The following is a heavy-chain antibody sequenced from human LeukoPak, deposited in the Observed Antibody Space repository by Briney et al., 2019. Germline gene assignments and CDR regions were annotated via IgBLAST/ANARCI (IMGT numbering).Heavy chain of an antibody. V-gene: IGHV3-20*04. Sequence: GGSLRLSCAASGFTFDDYSMSWVRQAPGKGLEWVSGIIWNGGSTGYADSVKGRFTISRDNAKNSLYLQMNSLRAEDTALYYCARGRIVVVPAAFLDYWGQGTVVTVSS. D-gene: IGHD2-2*01. CDR1: GFTFDDYS. J-gene: IGHJ4*02. CDR2: IIWNGGST. CDR3: ARGRIVVVPAAFLDY.